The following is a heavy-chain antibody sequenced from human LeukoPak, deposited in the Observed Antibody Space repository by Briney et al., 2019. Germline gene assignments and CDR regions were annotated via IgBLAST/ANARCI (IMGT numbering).Heavy chain of an antibody. CDR2: ISGSGGST. CDR1: GFTFSSYA. D-gene: IGHD3-3*01. Sequence: PPGGSLRLSCAASGFTFSSYAMSWVRQAPGKGLEWVSAISGSGGSTYYADSVKGRFTISRDNSKNTLYLQMNSLRAEDTAVYYCAKDSTIFGVVIMEDWFDPWGQGTLVTVSS. J-gene: IGHJ5*02. CDR3: AKDSTIFGVVIMEDWFDP. V-gene: IGHV3-23*01.